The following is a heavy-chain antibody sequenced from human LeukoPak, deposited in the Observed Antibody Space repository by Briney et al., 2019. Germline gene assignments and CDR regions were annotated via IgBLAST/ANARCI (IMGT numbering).Heavy chain of an antibody. J-gene: IGHJ4*02. Sequence: PGGSLRLSCAASGFTFSSYSMNWVRQAPGKGLEWVSSISSSSSYIYYADSVKGRFTISRDNAKNSLYLQMNSLRAEDTAVYYCARDLAEGYSYGYGLGYWGQGTLVTVSS. D-gene: IGHD5-18*01. CDR2: ISSSSSYI. CDR1: GFTFSSYS. V-gene: IGHV3-21*01. CDR3: ARDLAEGYSYGYGLGY.